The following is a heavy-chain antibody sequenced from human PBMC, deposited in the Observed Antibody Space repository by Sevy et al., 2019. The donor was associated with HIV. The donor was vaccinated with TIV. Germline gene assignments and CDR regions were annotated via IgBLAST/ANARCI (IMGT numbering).Heavy chain of an antibody. D-gene: IGHD4-17*01. J-gene: IGHJ4*02. V-gene: IGHV4-34*08. Sequence: SETLSLTCAVFGETFVGHYWTWIRKTPGKGLEWIGEINHRGTANYNPSLKSRATISVDTSNKQFSLRLNSMTAADTAVYYCAKTATVTISALDSWGRGTLVTVSS. CDR3: AKTATVTISALDS. CDR1: GETFVGHY. CDR2: INHRGTA.